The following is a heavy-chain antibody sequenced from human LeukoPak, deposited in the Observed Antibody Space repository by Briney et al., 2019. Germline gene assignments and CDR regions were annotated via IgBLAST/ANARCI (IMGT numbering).Heavy chain of an antibody. CDR1: GFTFSSYS. J-gene: IGHJ5*02. CDR3: ARDVVGATTWFDP. Sequence: PGGSLRLSCAASGFTFSSYSMNWVRQAPGKGLEWVLSISSSSSYIYYADSVKGRFTISRDNAKNSLYLQMNSLRAEDTAVYYCARDVVGATTWFDPWGQGTLVTVSS. CDR2: ISSSSSYI. V-gene: IGHV3-21*01. D-gene: IGHD1-26*01.